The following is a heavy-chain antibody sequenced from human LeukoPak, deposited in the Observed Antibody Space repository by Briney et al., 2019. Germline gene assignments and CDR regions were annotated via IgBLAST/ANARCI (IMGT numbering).Heavy chain of an antibody. CDR3: ASSGSYRFDY. J-gene: IGHJ4*02. D-gene: IGHD1-26*01. CDR2: ITASGTAM. Sequence: GGSLRLSCAASGFTFSSYSMNWVRQAPGKGLGWVSHITASGTAMFYADSVKGRFTISRDNAKNSLYLQMNSLRDEDTAVYYCASSGSYRFDYWGQGTLVTVSS. V-gene: IGHV3-48*02. CDR1: GFTFSSYS.